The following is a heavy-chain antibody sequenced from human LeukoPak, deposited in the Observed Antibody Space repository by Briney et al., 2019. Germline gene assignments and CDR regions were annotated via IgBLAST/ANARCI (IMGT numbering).Heavy chain of an antibody. CDR3: ARHIGGGIEDMDV. CDR2: IYVTGT. J-gene: IGHJ6*03. D-gene: IGHD3-16*02. Sequence: SETLSLTCTVSGGSIGTYYWSWIRQPPGKGLEWIGYIYVTGTRYNPYLQSRVTISVDRSRNQFFLKMSSVTAADTAVYYCARHIGGGIEDMDVWGKGTKVIVSS. CDR1: GGSIGTYY. V-gene: IGHV4-59*08.